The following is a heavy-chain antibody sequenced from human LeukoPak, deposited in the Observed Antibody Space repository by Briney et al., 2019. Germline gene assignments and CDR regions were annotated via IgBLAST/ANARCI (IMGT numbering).Heavy chain of an antibody. CDR1: GYTFTSYY. V-gene: IGHV1-46*01. J-gene: IGHJ4*02. CDR2: INPSGGST. Sequence: GASVKVSCKASGYTFTSYYMHWVRQAPGQGLEWMGIINPSGGSTSYAQKFQGRVTMTRDTSTSTVYMELSSLRSEDTAVYYCARDWNYYGSGSYFHFDYWGQGTLVTVSS. D-gene: IGHD3-10*01. CDR3: ARDWNYYGSGSYFHFDY.